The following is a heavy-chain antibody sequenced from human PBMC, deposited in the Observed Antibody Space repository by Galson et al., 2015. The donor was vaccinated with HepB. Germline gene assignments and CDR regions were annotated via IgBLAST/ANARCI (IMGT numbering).Heavy chain of an antibody. Sequence: SLRLSCAASGFTFVDYYMNWIRQAPGKGLEWISYISGSGRKISYAQSLEDRFTISRDNGRNSLFLEINNLGVEDTAIYYCARDNNQGLDFWGLGTLVTVSS. CDR1: GFTFVDYY. D-gene: IGHD1/OR15-1a*01. CDR3: ARDNNQGLDF. J-gene: IGHJ4*02. V-gene: IGHV3-11*01. CDR2: ISGSGRKI.